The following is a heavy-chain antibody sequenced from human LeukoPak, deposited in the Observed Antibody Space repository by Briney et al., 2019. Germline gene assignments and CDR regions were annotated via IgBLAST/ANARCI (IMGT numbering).Heavy chain of an antibody. J-gene: IGHJ4*02. CDR3: ARGSSANSDIYDY. V-gene: IGHV1-18*01. CDR1: GYTFTNYG. D-gene: IGHD4-23*01. CDR2: ISAYNGNT. Sequence: ASVKVSCKASGYTFTNYGINWVRQAPGQGLEWMGWISAYNGNTNYPQKLQDRVAMTTDTSTSTAYMELRSLRSDDTAVYYCARGSSANSDIYDYWGQGTLVTVSS.